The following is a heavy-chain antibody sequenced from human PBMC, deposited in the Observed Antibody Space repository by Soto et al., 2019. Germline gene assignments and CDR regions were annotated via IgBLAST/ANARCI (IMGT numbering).Heavy chain of an antibody. CDR1: GGSFSGYY. CDR2: INHSGST. V-gene: IGHV4-34*01. Sequence: PSETLSLTCAVYGGSFSGYYWSWIRQPPGKGLEWIGEINHSGSTNYNPSLKSRVTISVDTSKNQFSLKLSSVTAADTAVYYCARGQGGGARKYCSCYYGRGGGGKGP. J-gene: IGHJ6*04. CDR3: ARGQGGGARKYCSCYYGRGG. D-gene: IGHD3-16*01.